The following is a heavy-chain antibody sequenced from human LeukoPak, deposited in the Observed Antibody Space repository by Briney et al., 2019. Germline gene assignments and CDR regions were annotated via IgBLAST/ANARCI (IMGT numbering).Heavy chain of an antibody. D-gene: IGHD4-23*01. Sequence: PGGSLRLSCAASGFIFSNYGMSWVRQAPGKGLEWVSAISGSGSSTSYADSVKGRFTISRDNSKNTLFLQMNSPRAEDTAVYYCARASGGNSYYFDSWGQGTLVTVSS. CDR2: ISGSGSST. J-gene: IGHJ4*02. CDR1: GFIFSNYG. CDR3: ARASGGNSYYFDS. V-gene: IGHV3-23*01.